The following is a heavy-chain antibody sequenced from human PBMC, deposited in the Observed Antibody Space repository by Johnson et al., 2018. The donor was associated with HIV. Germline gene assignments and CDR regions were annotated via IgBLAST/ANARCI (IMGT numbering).Heavy chain of an antibody. Sequence: VQLVESGGGLVQPGGSLRVSCAASGFKYAASGLAFSNYAVKWVSHTPGGDGGTSFADSVRGRYIISRDNSKNTLYLQMNSLRAEDTAVYYCAKGGSAVAVAFDIWGQGTMVTVSS. CDR2: TPGGDGGT. CDR3: AKGGSAVAVAFDI. V-gene: IGHV3-23*04. D-gene: IGHD6-19*01. J-gene: IGHJ3*02. CDR1: GFKYAA.